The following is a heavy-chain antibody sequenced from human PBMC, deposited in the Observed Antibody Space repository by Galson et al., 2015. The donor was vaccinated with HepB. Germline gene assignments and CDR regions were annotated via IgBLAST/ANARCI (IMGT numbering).Heavy chain of an antibody. J-gene: IGHJ2*01. CDR3: ARLYKYDSSGYYSRGDPRNWYFDL. Sequence: QSGAEVKKPGESLKISCKGSGYRFLNYWIAWVRQVPGKGLEWMGIINPSDSASRYSPSFQGQVTISADKSINTAYLQWSSLEASDTAMYYCARLYKYDSSGYYSRGDPRNWYFDLWGRGALVSVSS. V-gene: IGHV5-51*01. CDR2: INPSDSAS. CDR1: GYRFLNYW. D-gene: IGHD3-22*01.